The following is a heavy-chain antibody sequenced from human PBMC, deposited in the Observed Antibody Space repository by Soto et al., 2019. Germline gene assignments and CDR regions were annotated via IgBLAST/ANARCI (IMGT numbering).Heavy chain of an antibody. J-gene: IGHJ4*02. CDR2: IWYDGSNK. D-gene: IGHD1-1*01. V-gene: IGHV3-33*01. CDR1: GFTFVKFG. CDR3: VAGEQLLY. Sequence: GGSLRLSCAASGFTFVKFGMHWVRQAPGKGLEWVAIIWYDGSNKYYADSVKGRFTISRDNSKNTMYLHMDSLGAEDTAMYYCVAGEQLLYRGQGTLVTVSS.